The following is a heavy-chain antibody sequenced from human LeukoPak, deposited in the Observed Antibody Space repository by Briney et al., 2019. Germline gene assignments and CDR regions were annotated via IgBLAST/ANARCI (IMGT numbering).Heavy chain of an antibody. CDR1: GGSMNSYY. V-gene: IGHV4-59*08. J-gene: IGHJ5*02. CDR3: ARRIVGATHWFDP. D-gene: IGHD1-26*01. Sequence: TETLSLTCTVSGGSMNSYYWSWIRQPPGKGLEWIGHNYYSGSANYNPSLKSRVTISLDTSKNQFSLKLSSVTASDTAVYYCARRIVGATHWFDPWGQGTLVTVSS. CDR2: NYYSGSA.